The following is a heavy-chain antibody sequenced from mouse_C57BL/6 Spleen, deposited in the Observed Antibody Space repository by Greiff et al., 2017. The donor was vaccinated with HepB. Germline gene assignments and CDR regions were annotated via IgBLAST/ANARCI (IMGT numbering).Heavy chain of an antibody. J-gene: IGHJ4*01. V-gene: IGHV5-12*01. D-gene: IGHD2-4*01. CDR1: GFTFSDYY. Sequence: RVESGGGLVQPGGSLKLSCAASGFTFSDYYMYWVRQTPEKRLEWVAYISNGGGSTYYPDTVKGRFTISRDNAKNTLYLQMSRLKSEDTAMYYCARGTYYDYEDYAMDYWGQGTSVTVSS. CDR3: ARGTYYDYEDYAMDY. CDR2: ISNGGGST.